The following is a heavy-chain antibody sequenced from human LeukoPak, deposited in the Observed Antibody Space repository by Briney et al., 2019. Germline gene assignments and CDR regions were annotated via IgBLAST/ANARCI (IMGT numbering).Heavy chain of an antibody. Sequence: SETLSLTCTVSGGSISSYYWSWIRQPPGKGLEWIGYIYYSGSTNHNPSLKSRVTISVDTSKNQFSLKLSSVTAADTAVYYCARGNWDYYDSSGWNLDYWGQGTLVTVSS. V-gene: IGHV4-59*13. CDR2: IYYSGST. D-gene: IGHD3-22*01. J-gene: IGHJ4*02. CDR3: ARGNWDYYDSSGWNLDY. CDR1: GGSISSYY.